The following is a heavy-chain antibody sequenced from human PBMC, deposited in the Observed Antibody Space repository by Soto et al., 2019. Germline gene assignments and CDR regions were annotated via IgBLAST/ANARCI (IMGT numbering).Heavy chain of an antibody. Sequence: ASVKVSCKASGYTFTRYGISWGRQAPGQGLEWMGWISGYNGDANYAQKFQGRVTMTIDTSTTTVYMELRSLTSDDTAVYYCAKNGQPPYYYYGMEVWGQGTTVTVSS. V-gene: IGHV1-18*01. D-gene: IGHD2-8*01. CDR1: GYTFTRYG. J-gene: IGHJ6*02. CDR3: AKNGQPPYYYYGMEV. CDR2: ISGYNGDA.